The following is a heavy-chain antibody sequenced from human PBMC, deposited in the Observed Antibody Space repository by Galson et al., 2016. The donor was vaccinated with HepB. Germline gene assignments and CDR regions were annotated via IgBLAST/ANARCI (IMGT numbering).Heavy chain of an antibody. CDR3: VTSQGY. CDR1: GLKFSTYW. J-gene: IGHJ4*02. Sequence: SLRLSCAVSGLKFSTYWMTWVHQAPGKGLEWVATINPDGNEKAYVDSVKGRFTMSRDNAKDLLHLQMNSLRAEDTGVYYCVTSQGYWGQGTLVTVSS. CDR2: INPDGNEK. V-gene: IGHV3-7*03.